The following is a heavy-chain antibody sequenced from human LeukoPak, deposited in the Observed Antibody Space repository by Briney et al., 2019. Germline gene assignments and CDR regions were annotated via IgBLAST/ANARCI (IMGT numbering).Heavy chain of an antibody. J-gene: IGHJ4*02. D-gene: IGHD3-9*01. CDR1: GGSISSYY. CDR2: IYYSGST. CDR3: ARAYFTYYDILTGYSYFDY. Sequence: PSETLSLTCTVSGGSISSYYWSWIRQPPGKGLEWIGYIYYSGSTNYNPSLKSRVTTSVDTSKNQFSLKLSSVTAADTAVYYCARAYFTYYDILTGYSYFDYWGQGTLVTVSS. V-gene: IGHV4-59*08.